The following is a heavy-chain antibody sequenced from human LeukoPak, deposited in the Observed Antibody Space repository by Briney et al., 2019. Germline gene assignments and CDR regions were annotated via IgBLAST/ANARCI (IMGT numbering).Heavy chain of an antibody. Sequence: SETLSLTCSVSGGSISGGGYFWGWIRQPPGQGLEWIGSVYSSGSTYYNPSLESRLTISVDTSKRQFSLKLTSLTAADTAVYYCVRDHQSGPTWGQGTLVTVSS. V-gene: IGHV4-39*07. CDR2: VYSSGST. CDR3: VRDHQSGPT. J-gene: IGHJ5*02. CDR1: GGSISGGGYF. D-gene: IGHD3-10*01.